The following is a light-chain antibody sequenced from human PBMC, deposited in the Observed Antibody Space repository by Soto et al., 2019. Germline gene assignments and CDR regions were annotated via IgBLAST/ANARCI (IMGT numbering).Light chain of an antibody. CDR1: SGPVFTSSY. J-gene: IGLJ3*02. V-gene: IGLV8-61*01. CDR2: NTN. CDR3: LLYLGGGIWV. Sequence: QTVVTQEPSFSVSPGGTVTLTCGLSSGPVFTSSYPNWYQQTPGQAPRTLIFNTNTRSSRVPDRFSGSILGDKAALTITGAQADDDSYYYCLLYLGGGIWVFGGGTKVTVL.